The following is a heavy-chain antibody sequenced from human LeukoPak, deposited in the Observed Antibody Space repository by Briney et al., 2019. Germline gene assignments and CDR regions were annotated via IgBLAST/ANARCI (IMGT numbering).Heavy chain of an antibody. V-gene: IGHV3-74*01. CDR2: INSDGSST. CDR3: ARAYGSGSYYMGYYYYMDV. J-gene: IGHJ6*03. Sequence: GGSLRLSCAASGFIFSSYWMHWVRQAPGKGLVWVSGINSDGSSTSYADSVKGRFTISRDNAKNTLYLQMNSLRAEDTAVYYCARAYGSGSYYMGYYYYMDVWGKGTTVTVSS. CDR1: GFIFSSYW. D-gene: IGHD3-10*01.